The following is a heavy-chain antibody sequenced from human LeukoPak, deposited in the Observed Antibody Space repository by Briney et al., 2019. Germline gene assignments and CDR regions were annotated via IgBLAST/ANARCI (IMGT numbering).Heavy chain of an antibody. D-gene: IGHD2-15*01. CDR3: ARVPGYCSGGSCYTRTNFDY. CDR1: GGTFSSYT. Sequence: ASVKVSCKASGGTFSSYTISWVRQAPGQGLEWMGRIIPILGIANYAQKFQGRVTITADKSTSTAYMELRSLRSDDTAVYYCARVPGYCSGGSCYTRTNFDYWGQGTLVTVSS. J-gene: IGHJ4*02. V-gene: IGHV1-69*02. CDR2: IIPILGIA.